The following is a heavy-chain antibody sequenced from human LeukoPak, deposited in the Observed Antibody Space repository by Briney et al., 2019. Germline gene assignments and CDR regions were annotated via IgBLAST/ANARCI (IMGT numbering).Heavy chain of an antibody. J-gene: IGHJ4*02. CDR1: GFTFGFYS. V-gene: IGHV3-48*04. CDR2: ISSDGSTI. D-gene: IGHD2-15*01. Sequence: GGSLRLSCEAFGFTFGFYSMNWVRQAPGQGLEWVSYISSDGSTIYYADSVKGRFTISRDNAKNSLSLQMNSLRAEDTAVYYCAREDCSGGSCHSSKHPGNPDYWGQGTLVTVSS. CDR3: AREDCSGGSCHSSKHPGNPDY.